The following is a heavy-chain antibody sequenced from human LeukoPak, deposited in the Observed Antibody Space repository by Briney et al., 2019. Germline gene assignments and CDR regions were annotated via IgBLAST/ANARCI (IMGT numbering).Heavy chain of an antibody. V-gene: IGHV1-69*13. CDR3: ASLRLGELSWFDY. CDR2: IIPIFGTA. D-gene: IGHD3-16*02. J-gene: IGHJ4*02. CDR1: GGTFSSYA. Sequence: RATVKVSCKASGGTFSSYAISWVRQAPGQGLEWMGGIIPIFGTANYAQKFQGRVTITADESTSTAYMELSSLRSEDTAVYYCASLRLGELSWFDYWGQGALVTVSS.